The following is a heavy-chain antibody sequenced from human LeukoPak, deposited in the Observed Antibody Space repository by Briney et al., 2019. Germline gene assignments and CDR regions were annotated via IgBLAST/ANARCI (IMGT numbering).Heavy chain of an antibody. CDR1: GGSISSYY. CDR3: TRGAGWLDY. D-gene: IGHD2-15*01. CDR2: FYNSGRS. V-gene: IGHV4-59*01. Sequence: SETLSLTCTVSGGSISSYYWSWIRQPPGKGLEWIGYFYNSGRSTYNPSLKSRVTISADTSKNHFSLKLNSVTTADTAVYYCTRGAGWLDYWGQGILVTVSS. J-gene: IGHJ4*02.